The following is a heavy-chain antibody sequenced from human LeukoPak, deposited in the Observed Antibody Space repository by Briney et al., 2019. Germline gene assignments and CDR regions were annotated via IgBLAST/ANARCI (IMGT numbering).Heavy chain of an antibody. D-gene: IGHD3-10*01. Sequence: PSETLSLTCTVSGGSISSYHWSWIRQPPGKGLEWIGYISYSGSTNYNPSLKSRVTISIDMSKNQFSLKLNSVTAADTAVYYCARGKITMVRGVTAGGFDYWGQGTLVTVSS. CDR3: ARGKITMVRGVTAGGFDY. CDR1: GGSISSYH. J-gene: IGHJ4*02. CDR2: ISYSGST. V-gene: IGHV4-59*01.